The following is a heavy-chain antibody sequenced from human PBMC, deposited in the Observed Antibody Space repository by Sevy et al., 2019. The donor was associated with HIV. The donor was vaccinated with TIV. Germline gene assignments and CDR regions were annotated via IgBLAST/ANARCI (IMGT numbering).Heavy chain of an antibody. CDR3: ARGGITGTTGITEF. CDR1: GYTFTGYY. V-gene: IGHV1-2*02. Sequence: ASVKVSCKASGYTFTGYYMHWVRQAPGQGLEWMAWMDPNSGATFYAQKFQGRVTLTRDTSISTAYMEMSSLSSDDTAVYYCARGGITGTTGITEFWGQGALVTVSS. J-gene: IGHJ4*02. CDR2: MDPNSGAT. D-gene: IGHD4-17*01.